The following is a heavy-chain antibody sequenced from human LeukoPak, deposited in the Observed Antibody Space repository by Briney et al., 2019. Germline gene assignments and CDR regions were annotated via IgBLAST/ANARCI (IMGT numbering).Heavy chain of an antibody. CDR2: IRCKTKNAET. Sequence: GRSLKLSCCVSGLTFSDFAIHWVRHAARKGREWVGRIRCKTKNAETTYAAAEKGRFTIYRDDSKDTGSQQMNILKPEHTAVYYCTSPPHDFYIWSGDYRLWGHGTEVSVPS. CDR3: TSPPHDFYIWSGDYRL. J-gene: IGHJ4*01. CDR1: GLTFSDFA. D-gene: IGHD3-3*01. V-gene: IGHV3-73*01.